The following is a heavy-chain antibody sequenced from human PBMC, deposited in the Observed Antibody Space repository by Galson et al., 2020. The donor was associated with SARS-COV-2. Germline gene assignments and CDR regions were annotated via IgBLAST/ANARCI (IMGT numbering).Heavy chain of an antibody. V-gene: IGHV4-31*01. CDR1: GGSISSGGYS. Sequence: SATLSLTCPVSGGSISSGGYSWSWIRQHPGKGLEWIGYIYYSGSTSYNPSLKSLLTISVDTSKNQFSLNLRSVSAADTAVYYCARTQVVRGWYDAFDIWGQGTMVTVSS. CDR3: ARTQVVRGWYDAFDI. J-gene: IGHJ3*02. D-gene: IGHD6-19*01. CDR2: IYYSGST.